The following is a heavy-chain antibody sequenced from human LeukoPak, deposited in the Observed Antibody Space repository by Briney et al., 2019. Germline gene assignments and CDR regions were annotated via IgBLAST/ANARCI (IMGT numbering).Heavy chain of an antibody. CDR3: AKDSHSWYYMDV. J-gene: IGHJ6*03. CDR2: IRFDGNNQ. V-gene: IGHV3-30*02. CDR1: GFRFSSYG. D-gene: IGHD2-21*01. Sequence: GGSLRLSCGASGFRFSSYGMHWVRQAPGKGLEWVTFIRFDGNNQYYADSVKGRFTISRDNSKTTVYLQMNSLRTEDTAVYYCAKDSHSWYYMDVWGKGTTVTVSS.